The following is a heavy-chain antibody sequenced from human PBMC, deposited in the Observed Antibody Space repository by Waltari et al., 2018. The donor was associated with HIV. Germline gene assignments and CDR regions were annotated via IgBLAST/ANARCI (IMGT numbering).Heavy chain of an antibody. CDR1: GGTFNNPA. V-gene: IGHV1-69*01. CDR2: IIPVFGTT. J-gene: IGHJ2*01. D-gene: IGHD2-15*01. Sequence: QVQLVQSGAEVKKPGSPVKVSCKASGGTFNNPAITWVRQAPGQGLAWMGGIIPVFGTTNYAQKFQGRLTIIADESTSTGYMELSSLRSEDTAVYYCARMATVVDWYFDLWGRGTLVTVSS. CDR3: ARMATVVDWYFDL.